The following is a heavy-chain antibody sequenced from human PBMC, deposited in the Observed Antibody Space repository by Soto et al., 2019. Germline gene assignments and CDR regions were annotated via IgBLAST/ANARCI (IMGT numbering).Heavy chain of an antibody. V-gene: IGHV3-48*03. D-gene: IGHD2-15*01. CDR1: GFTFSSYE. J-gene: IGHJ4*02. CDR3: ARTGRYCSGGSCYGHFDY. Sequence: GGSLRLSCAASGFTFSSYEMNWVRQAPGKGLEWVSYISSSGSTIYYADSVKGRFTISRDNAKNSLYLQMNSLRAEDTAVYYCARTGRYCSGGSCYGHFDYWGQGTLVTVS. CDR2: ISSSGSTI.